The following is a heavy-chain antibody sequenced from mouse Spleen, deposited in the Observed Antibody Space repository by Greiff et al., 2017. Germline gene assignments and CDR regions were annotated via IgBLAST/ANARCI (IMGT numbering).Heavy chain of an antibody. J-gene: IGHJ4*01. D-gene: IGHD5-1*01. V-gene: IGHV2-6-1*01. CDR1: GFSLTSYG. CDR3: ARHRSNYAMDY. Sequence: VQRVESGPGLVAPSQSLSITCTISGFSLTSYGVHWVRQPPGKGLEWLVVIWSDGSTTYNSALKSRLSISKDNSKSQVFLKVNSLQADDTAMYYCARHRSNYAMDYWGQGTSVTVSS. CDR2: IWSDGST.